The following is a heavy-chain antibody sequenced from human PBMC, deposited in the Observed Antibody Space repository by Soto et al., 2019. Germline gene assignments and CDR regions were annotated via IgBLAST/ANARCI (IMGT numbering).Heavy chain of an antibody. CDR1: SGSISSSNW. V-gene: IGHV4-4*02. CDR2: IYHSGST. J-gene: IGHJ4*02. Sequence: SETLSLTCAVSSGSISSSNWWSWVRQPPGKGLEWIGEIYHSGSTNYNPSLKSRVTISVDKSKNQFSLKLSSVTAADTAVYYCARAGLGVVVPAAMYFGYWGQGTLVTVSS. D-gene: IGHD2-2*01. CDR3: ARAGLGVVVPAAMYFGY.